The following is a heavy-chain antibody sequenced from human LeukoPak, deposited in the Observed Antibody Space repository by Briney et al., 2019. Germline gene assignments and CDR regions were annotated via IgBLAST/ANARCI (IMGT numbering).Heavy chain of an antibody. CDR3: ARDLRRMDV. Sequence: SETLSLTCTVSGGSISSYWWTWIRQSPGEGLGWIGYIHYTGSTSYNPALKSRVSMSVDTSKNHFSLKLRYVTAADTAVYYCARDLRRMDVWGQGTTVTVSS. V-gene: IGHV4-59*01. CDR1: GGSISSYW. CDR2: IHYTGST. J-gene: IGHJ6*02.